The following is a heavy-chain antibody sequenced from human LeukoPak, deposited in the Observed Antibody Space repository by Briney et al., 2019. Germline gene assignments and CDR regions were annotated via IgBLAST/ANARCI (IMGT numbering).Heavy chain of an antibody. CDR3: ARTSSSGLVGGYYFDY. J-gene: IGHJ4*02. CDR2: IYHSGST. CDR1: GYSISSGYY. Sequence: SETLSLTCTVSGYSISSGYYWGWIRQPPGKGLEWIGSIYHSGSTYYNPSLKSRVTISVDTSKNQFSLKLRSATAADTAVYYCARTSSSGLVGGYYFDYWGQGTLVTVSS. D-gene: IGHD6-19*01. V-gene: IGHV4-38-2*02.